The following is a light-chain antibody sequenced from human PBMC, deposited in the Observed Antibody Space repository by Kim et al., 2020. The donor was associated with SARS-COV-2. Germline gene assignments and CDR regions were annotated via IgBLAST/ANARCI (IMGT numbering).Light chain of an antibody. CDR2: DAS. Sequence: GDRVTITCRASQSINTWMAWYQQKPGKAPNLLIYDASSLESGVPSRFSGSGSGTEFTLTISSLQPDDFATYFCQQYNRYPLTFGGGTKVEIK. V-gene: IGKV1-5*01. CDR1: QSINTW. CDR3: QQYNRYPLT. J-gene: IGKJ4*01.